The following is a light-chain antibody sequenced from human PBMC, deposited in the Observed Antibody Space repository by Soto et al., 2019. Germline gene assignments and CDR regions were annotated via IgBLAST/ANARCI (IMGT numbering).Light chain of an antibody. V-gene: IGLV1-40*01. Sequence: QCVLAQAPSESGAPGQRVTISCTGSSSNIGAGYGVHWYQQLPGTAPKLLIYGNSNRPSGVPDRFSGSKSGTSASLAITGLQAEDEADYHCQSYDSSLSGWVFGGGTKLTVL. CDR2: GNS. J-gene: IGLJ3*02. CDR3: QSYDSSLSGWV. CDR1: SSNIGAGYG.